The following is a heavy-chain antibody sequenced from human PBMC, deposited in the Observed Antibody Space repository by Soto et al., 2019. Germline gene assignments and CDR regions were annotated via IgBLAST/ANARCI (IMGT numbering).Heavy chain of an antibody. CDR1: GYTFTSYD. CDR2: INPNGGST. D-gene: IGHD2-15*01. V-gene: IGHV1-46*03. Sequence: ASVKVSCKASGYTFTSYDINWVRQATGQGLEWMGRINPNGGSTSYAQKFQGRVTMTRDTSTSTVYMELSSLRSEDTAVYYCARGSGGSCYSDCNWFDPWGQGTLVTVSS. CDR3: ARGSGGSCYSDCNWFDP. J-gene: IGHJ5*02.